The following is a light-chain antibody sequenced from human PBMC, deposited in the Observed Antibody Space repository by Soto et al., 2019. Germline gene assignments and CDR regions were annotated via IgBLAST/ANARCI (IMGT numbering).Light chain of an antibody. Sequence: IQLTQSPSSLSASVGDRVTITCRASPAIASFLAWYQRKPGTAPKLLIYGASTLQSGVPSRFSDSRSGTDYTLTFASLQPEAFATYYCQQLNGSPWTFGQPTKVEIK. CDR2: GAS. CDR3: QQLNGSPWT. CDR1: PAIASF. J-gene: IGKJ1*01. V-gene: IGKV1-9*01.